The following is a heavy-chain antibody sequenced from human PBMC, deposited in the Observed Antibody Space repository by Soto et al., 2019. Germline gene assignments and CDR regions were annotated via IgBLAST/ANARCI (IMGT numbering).Heavy chain of an antibody. J-gene: IGHJ5*02. CDR1: GFTVRSSY. V-gene: IGHV3-66*01. CDR3: AREMTAARGGS. Sequence: EVQVVESGGGLVQPGGSLRLPCAASGFTVRSSYMSWVRQAPGKGLERVSSMYSGGTTYYADSVRGRSSISRDNSKNTLFLQMNSVRAEDTAVYYCAREMTAARGGSWGQGALVIVSS. D-gene: IGHD2-21*02. CDR2: MYSGGTT.